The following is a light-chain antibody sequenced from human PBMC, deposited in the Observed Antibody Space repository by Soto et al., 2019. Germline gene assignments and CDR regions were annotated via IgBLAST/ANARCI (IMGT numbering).Light chain of an antibody. CDR3: MQALQTPG. Sequence: DIVMTQSPLSLPVTPGEPASISCRSSQSLLHSNGYNYLDWYLQKPGQSPQLLIYLGSNRASGVPGRFSGSGSGTDFTLKISRVEAEDVGVYYCMQALQTPGFGQGTRLEIK. CDR2: LGS. CDR1: QSLLHSNGYNY. J-gene: IGKJ5*01. V-gene: IGKV2-28*01.